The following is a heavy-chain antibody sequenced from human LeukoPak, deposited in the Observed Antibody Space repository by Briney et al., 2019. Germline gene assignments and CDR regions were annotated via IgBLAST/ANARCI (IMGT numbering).Heavy chain of an antibody. CDR1: GYTFTSYG. Sequence: ASVKVSCKASGYTFTSYGISWVRQAPGQGLEWMGWISAYNGNTNYAQKLQGRVTMTTDTSTSTAYMELRSLRSDDTAVYYCARLPLRVYGDQNFDYWGQGTLATVSS. CDR3: ARLPLRVYGDQNFDY. V-gene: IGHV1-18*01. D-gene: IGHD4-17*01. J-gene: IGHJ4*02. CDR2: ISAYNGNT.